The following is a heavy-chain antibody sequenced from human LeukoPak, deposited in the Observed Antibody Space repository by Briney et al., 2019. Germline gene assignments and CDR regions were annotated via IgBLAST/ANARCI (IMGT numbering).Heavy chain of an antibody. Sequence: GGSLRLSCAASGFTFSDYYMSWIRQAPGKGLEWVSFISSSSSIINYVDSVRGRFTISRDNAKNSLYLQMNSLRAEDTAVYYCARDIGGSYTAIDYWGQGTLVTVSS. CDR3: ARDIGGSYTAIDY. V-gene: IGHV3-11*06. CDR1: GFTFSDYY. CDR2: ISSSSSII. J-gene: IGHJ4*02. D-gene: IGHD1-26*01.